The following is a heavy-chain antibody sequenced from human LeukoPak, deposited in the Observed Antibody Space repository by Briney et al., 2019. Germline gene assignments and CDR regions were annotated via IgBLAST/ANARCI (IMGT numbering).Heavy chain of an antibody. CDR1: GFTFSNHG. J-gene: IGHJ4*02. CDR2: ISYDGSKQ. CDR3: AKDGITVAVAYYFDY. D-gene: IGHD6-19*01. Sequence: GGSLRLSCAASGFTFSNHGMHWIRQAPGKGLEWVAIISYDGSKQYYADSVKGRFTISRDNSKNTLYLQMNSLRAEDTAVYYCAKDGITVAVAYYFDYWGQGTLVTVSS. V-gene: IGHV3-30*18.